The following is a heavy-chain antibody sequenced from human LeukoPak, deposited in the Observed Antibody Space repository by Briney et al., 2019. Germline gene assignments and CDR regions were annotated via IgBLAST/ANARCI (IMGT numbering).Heavy chain of an antibody. V-gene: IGHV3-30*04. J-gene: IGHJ5*02. D-gene: IGHD2-15*01. CDR1: GFTFSSYV. Sequence: QPGGSLRLSCAASGFTFSSYVMHWVRQAPGKGLEWVAIISYDGSNEYYADSVKGRFTISRDNSKNTLYLQMNSLRAADTAVYYCATAVYCSGGSCYRDPNWFDPWGQGTLVTVSS. CDR2: ISYDGSNE. CDR3: ATAVYCSGGSCYRDPNWFDP.